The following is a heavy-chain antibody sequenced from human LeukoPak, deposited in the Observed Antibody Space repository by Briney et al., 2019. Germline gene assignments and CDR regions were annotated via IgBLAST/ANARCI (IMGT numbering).Heavy chain of an antibody. D-gene: IGHD6-13*01. CDR2: IIYRGNT. Sequence: PSETLSLTCTVSGGSISSYYWNWIRQPPGKGLEWIGYIIYRGNTNYNPSLKSRVTISVDTSKNQFSLSLSSVTAADTAVYYCARGNHGHQLGCHYYYMDVWGKGTTVTVSS. CDR3: ARGNHGHQLGCHYYYMDV. V-gene: IGHV4-59*01. J-gene: IGHJ6*03. CDR1: GGSISSYY.